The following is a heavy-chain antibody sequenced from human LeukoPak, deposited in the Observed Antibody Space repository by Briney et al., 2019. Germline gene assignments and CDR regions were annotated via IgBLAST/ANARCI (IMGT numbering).Heavy chain of an antibody. V-gene: IGHV3-48*03. CDR2: ISSSGSTI. Sequence: PGGSLRLSCAASGFTFSSYEMNWVRQAPGKGLEWVSYISSSGSTIYYADSVKGRFTISRDNAKNSLYLQMNSLRAEDTAVYYCARDLGYSYGYCLDVWGKGTTVTISS. D-gene: IGHD5-18*01. CDR3: ARDLGYSYGYCLDV. CDR1: GFTFSSYE. J-gene: IGHJ6*04.